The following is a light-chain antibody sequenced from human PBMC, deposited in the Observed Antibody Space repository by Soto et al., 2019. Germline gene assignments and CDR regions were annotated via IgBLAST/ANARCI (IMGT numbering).Light chain of an antibody. CDR3: AAWDDSLSGL. CDR1: SSNIGSNY. J-gene: IGLJ2*01. V-gene: IGLV1-47*01. CDR2: RNN. Sequence: QSVLTQPPSASGTPGQRVTISCSGSSSNIGSNYVYWYQQLLGTAPKLLIYRNNQRPSGVPDRFSGSKSGTSASLAISGLRSEDEADYYCAAWDDSLSGLFGGGTKVTVL.